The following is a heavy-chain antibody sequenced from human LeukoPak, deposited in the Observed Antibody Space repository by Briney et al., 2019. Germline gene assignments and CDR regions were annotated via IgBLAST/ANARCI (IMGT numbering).Heavy chain of an antibody. CDR1: GFTFSSYA. CDR2: ISASGGST. Sequence: PGGSLRLSCAASGFTFSSYAMSWVRQAPGKGLEWVSVISASGGSTYYADSMKGRFTISRDNSKNTLYLQMNSLRAEDTAVYYCAKHAVVGIITLRDAFDIWGQGTMVTVSS. D-gene: IGHD3-9*01. J-gene: IGHJ3*02. CDR3: AKHAVVGIITLRDAFDI. V-gene: IGHV3-23*01.